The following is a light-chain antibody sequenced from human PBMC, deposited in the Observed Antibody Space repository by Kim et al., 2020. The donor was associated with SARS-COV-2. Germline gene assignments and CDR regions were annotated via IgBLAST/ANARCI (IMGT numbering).Light chain of an antibody. CDR3: CSYAGSYTLV. CDR1: SSDVGGYNF. Sequence: GQSVTSYCTGTSSDVGGYNFVSWYQQHPGKAPKLMIYDVNKRPSGVPDRVSGSKSGNTASLTISGLQAEDEADYYCCSYAGSYTLVFGGGTQLTVL. CDR2: DVN. J-gene: IGLJ2*01. V-gene: IGLV2-11*01.